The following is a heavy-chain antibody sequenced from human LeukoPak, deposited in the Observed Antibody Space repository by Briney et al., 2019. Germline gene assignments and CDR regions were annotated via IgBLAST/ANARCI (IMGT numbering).Heavy chain of an antibody. V-gene: IGHV3-53*01. CDR2: IYSGGST. CDR3: ARLPGYSSFYYGMDV. J-gene: IGHJ6*02. D-gene: IGHD6-19*01. Sequence: GGSLRLSCAVSGVTVSSNYMSWVRQAPGKGLEWVSVIYSGGSTYYADSVQGRFTISRDNSKNTLYLQMNSPRAEDTAVYYCARLPGYSSFYYGMDVWGQGTTVTVSS. CDR1: GVTVSSNY.